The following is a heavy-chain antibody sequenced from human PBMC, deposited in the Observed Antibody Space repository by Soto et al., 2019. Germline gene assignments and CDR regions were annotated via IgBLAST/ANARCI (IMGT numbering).Heavy chain of an antibody. CDR3: ARSLVYIAAPDWYFDL. CDR2: IIPIFGTA. Sequence: QVQLVQSGAEVKKPGSSVKVSCKASGGTFSSYAISWVRQAPGQGLERMGGIIPIFGTANYAQKFQGRVTITADESTSTAYMELSSLRSEDTAVYYCARSLVYIAAPDWYFDLWGRGTLVTVSS. D-gene: IGHD6-25*01. CDR1: GGTFSSYA. J-gene: IGHJ2*01. V-gene: IGHV1-69*01.